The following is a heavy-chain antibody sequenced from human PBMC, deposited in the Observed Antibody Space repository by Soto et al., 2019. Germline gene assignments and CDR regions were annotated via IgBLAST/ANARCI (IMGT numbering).Heavy chain of an antibody. J-gene: IGHJ3*02. CDR2: IYWDDDK. Sequence: GLDLEWLALIYWDDDKRYSPSLKSRLTITKDTSKNQVVLTMTNMDPVDTATYYCAHSLRAAFDIWGQGTMVTVSS. CDR3: AHSLRAAFDI. V-gene: IGHV2-5*02.